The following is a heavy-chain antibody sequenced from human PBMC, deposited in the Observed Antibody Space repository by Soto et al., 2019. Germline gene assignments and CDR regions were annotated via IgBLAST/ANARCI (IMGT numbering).Heavy chain of an antibody. D-gene: IGHD3-9*01. CDR1: GFPLSNTGMT. J-gene: IGHJ5*01. CDR2: IYWHDDK. V-gene: IGHV2-5*01. Sequence: QITLKESGPSLVKPTQTLTLTCTFSGFPLSNTGMTVGWNRQPPVKALEWLALIYWHDDKRYNPFLKNRLTIAKDTSKDQVVLTLTNVGPVDTATYYCARSRFEILTGPFDSWGQGTLVTVSS. CDR3: ARSRFEILTGPFDS.